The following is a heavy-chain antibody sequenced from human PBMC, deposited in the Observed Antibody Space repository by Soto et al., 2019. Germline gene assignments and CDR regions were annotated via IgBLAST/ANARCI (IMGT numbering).Heavy chain of an antibody. J-gene: IGHJ5*02. CDR3: ARQGKASILNNWFDP. Sequence: KTSETLSLTCTVSGGSISSYYWSWIRQPPGKGLEWIGYIYYSGSTNYNPSLKSRATISLDTSKNQFSLKLSSVTAADTAVYCCARQGKASILNNWFDPWGQGNLVTVSS. CDR1: GGSISSYY. V-gene: IGHV4-59*01. CDR2: IYYSGST.